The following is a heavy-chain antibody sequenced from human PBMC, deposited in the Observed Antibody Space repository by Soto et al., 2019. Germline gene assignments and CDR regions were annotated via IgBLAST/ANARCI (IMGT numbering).Heavy chain of an antibody. V-gene: IGHV4-31*03. Sequence: QVQLQESGPGLVKPSQTLSLTCTVSGVSISSGGYYWSGIRQHPGKGLEWIGYIYYSGSTYYNPSLKSRVTISVDTSKNQFSLKLSSVTAADTAVYYCARDSPSYCGGDCSMGQGYYYYGMDVWGQGTTVTVSS. CDR3: ARDSPSYCGGDCSMGQGYYYYGMDV. J-gene: IGHJ6*02. CDR1: GVSISSGGYY. CDR2: IYYSGST. D-gene: IGHD2-21*02.